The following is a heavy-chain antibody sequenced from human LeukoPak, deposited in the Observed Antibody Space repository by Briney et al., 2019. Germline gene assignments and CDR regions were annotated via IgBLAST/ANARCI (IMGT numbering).Heavy chain of an antibody. CDR1: GFSFSTYS. Sequence: GGSLRLSCAASGFSFSTYSMNWVRQAPGKGLEWVSYITGSRGSIYYADSVNGRFTISRDNAKNSLYLQMNSLRVEDTAVYYGARLGILTAYTSLYYRYYMDDWGKGTMVTVSS. CDR2: ITGSRGSI. J-gene: IGHJ6*03. V-gene: IGHV3-48*04. D-gene: IGHD3-9*01. CDR3: ARLGILTAYTSLYYRYYMDD.